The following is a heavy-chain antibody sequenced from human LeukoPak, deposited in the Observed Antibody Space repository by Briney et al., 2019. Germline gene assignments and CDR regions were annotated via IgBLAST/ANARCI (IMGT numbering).Heavy chain of an antibody. CDR2: IYYSGST. CDR3: ARGYGDFNFDY. Sequence: SETLSLTGTVAGGSISSYYWSWLRQPPGKGREGRGYIYYSGSTNYNPSLQSRVTISVDTSKNQSSLKLSSVTAADTAVYYCARGYGDFNFDYWGQGPLVTVSS. J-gene: IGHJ4*02. V-gene: IGHV4-59*01. D-gene: IGHD4-17*01. CDR1: GGSISSYY.